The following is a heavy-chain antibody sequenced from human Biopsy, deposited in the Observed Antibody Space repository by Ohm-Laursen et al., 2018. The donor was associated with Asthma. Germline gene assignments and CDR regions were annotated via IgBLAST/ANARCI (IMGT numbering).Heavy chain of an antibody. Sequence: GSLRLSCTASGFTFGDYWMSWVRQVPGKGLEWVANIKHDGTEKNHVDPLKGRFTISRDNAKNSLYLQMNSLRAEDTAAYYCARTFHFWSPYRAEHYQLWGQGTLVTVSS. V-gene: IGHV3-7*01. CDR2: IKHDGTEK. J-gene: IGHJ1*01. D-gene: IGHD3-3*02. CDR3: ARTFHFWSPYRAEHYQL. CDR1: GFTFGDYW.